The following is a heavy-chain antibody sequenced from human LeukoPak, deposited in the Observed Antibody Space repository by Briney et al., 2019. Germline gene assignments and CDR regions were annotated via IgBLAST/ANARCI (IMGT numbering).Heavy chain of an antibody. CDR1: GYTFTSYG. CDR3: VSLVSTPDFDY. Sequence: GASVKVSCKASGYTFTSYGISWVRQAPGQGLEWMGWISAYNGNTNYAQKLQGRVTMTTDTSTSTAYMELSSLRSEDTAVYYRVSLVSTPDFDYWGQGTLVTVSS. CDR2: ISAYNGNT. J-gene: IGHJ4*02. D-gene: IGHD2/OR15-2a*01. V-gene: IGHV1-18*01.